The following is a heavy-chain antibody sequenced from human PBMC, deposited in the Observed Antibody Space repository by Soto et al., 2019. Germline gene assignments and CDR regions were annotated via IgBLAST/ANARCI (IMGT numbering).Heavy chain of an antibody. V-gene: IGHV3-74*01. D-gene: IGHD1-1*01. J-gene: IGHJ4*02. Sequence: GGSLRLSCVVSGFTFSAYWMHWVRQVPGKGLTCVSRISDDGSTATYADSVKGRFVISRDNAKNSLYLEMNTLRVDDSGLYYCARGPRVSSTGTGAHWGRGTLVTVSS. CDR2: ISDDGSTA. CDR3: ARGPRVSSTGTGAH. CDR1: GFTFSAYW.